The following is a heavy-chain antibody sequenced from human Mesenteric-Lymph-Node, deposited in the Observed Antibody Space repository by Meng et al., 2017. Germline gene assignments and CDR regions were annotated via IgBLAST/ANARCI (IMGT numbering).Heavy chain of an antibody. D-gene: IGHD3-16*01. Sequence: ASVKVSCKASGYTFTSYAMHWVRQAPGQRLEWMGWINAGNGNTKYSQKFQGRVTITRDTSTSTVYMELSSLRSEDTAVYYCARERFGESPDFWGQGTLVTVSS. CDR3: ARERFGESPDF. CDR1: GYTFTSYA. V-gene: IGHV1-3*01. J-gene: IGHJ4*02. CDR2: INAGNGNT.